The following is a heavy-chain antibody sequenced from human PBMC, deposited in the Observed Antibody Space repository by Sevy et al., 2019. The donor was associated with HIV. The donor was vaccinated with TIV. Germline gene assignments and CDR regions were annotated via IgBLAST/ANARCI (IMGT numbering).Heavy chain of an antibody. CDR3: ARRDTSKAFDI. Sequence: GGSLRLSCKGSGYSFTSYWIGWVRQMPGKGLEWMGIIYPGDSDTRYSPSFQGQVTISADKSISTAYLQWSSLKASDTAMYYCARRDTSKAFDIWGQGTMVTVSS. CDR2: IYPGDSDT. J-gene: IGHJ3*02. V-gene: IGHV5-51*01. D-gene: IGHD5-18*01. CDR1: GYSFTSYW.